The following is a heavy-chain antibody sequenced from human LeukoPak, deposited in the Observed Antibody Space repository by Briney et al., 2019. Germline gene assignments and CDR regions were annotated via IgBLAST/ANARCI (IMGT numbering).Heavy chain of an antibody. D-gene: IGHD3-22*01. J-gene: IGHJ4*02. CDR1: GYTFTSNY. Sequence: ASVKVSCKASGYTFTSNYIHWLRQAPGQGLEWMGLINPSGGSTSYAQKFQGRVTMTRDTSTSTVYMELSSLRSADTAVYYCARDVISYYYDSSGSPIGSHFDYWGQGTLVTVSS. CDR3: ARDVISYYYDSSGSPIGSHFDY. V-gene: IGHV1-46*01. CDR2: INPSGGST.